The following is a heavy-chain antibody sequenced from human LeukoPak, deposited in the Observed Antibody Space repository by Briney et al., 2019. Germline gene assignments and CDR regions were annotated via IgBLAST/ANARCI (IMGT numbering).Heavy chain of an antibody. J-gene: IGHJ4*02. CDR3: ASAYGSGSYQPNFDY. CDR1: GFTFSKYD. CDR2: INNSGGRT. V-gene: IGHV3-23*01. Sequence: GGSLRLSCAASGFTFSKYDMSWVRQGPGKGPEWVSGINNSGGRTYYADSVKGRFTISRDNAKNSLYLQMNSLRDEDTAVYYCASAYGSGSYQPNFDYWGQGTLVTVSS. D-gene: IGHD3-10*01.